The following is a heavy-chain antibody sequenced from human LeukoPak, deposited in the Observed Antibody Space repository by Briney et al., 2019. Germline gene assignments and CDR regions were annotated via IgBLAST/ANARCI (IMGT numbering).Heavy chain of an antibody. CDR3: ARDLFGGIDY. Sequence: PGGSLRLSCAASGFTFSNYWMYWVRQAPGKGLVWVSRINSDGRSTNYADSVKGRFTISRDNAQNTLYLQMNSLRAEDTAVYYCARDLFGGIDYWGQGTLVTVSS. CDR1: GFTFSNYW. V-gene: IGHV3-74*01. J-gene: IGHJ4*02. D-gene: IGHD3-16*01. CDR2: INSDGRST.